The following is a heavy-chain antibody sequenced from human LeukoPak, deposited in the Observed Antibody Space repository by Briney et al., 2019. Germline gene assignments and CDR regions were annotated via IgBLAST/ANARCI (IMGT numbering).Heavy chain of an antibody. V-gene: IGHV1-2*06. CDR3: ARDPRIAVAGKYFDY. CDR2: INPNSGGT. Sequence: GASVKVSCKASEYTFTGYYMHWVRQAPGQGLEWMGRINPNSGGTNYAQKFQGRVTMTRDTSISTAYMELSRLRSDDTAVYYCARDPRIAVAGKYFDYWGQGTLVTVSS. CDR1: EYTFTGYY. D-gene: IGHD6-19*01. J-gene: IGHJ4*02.